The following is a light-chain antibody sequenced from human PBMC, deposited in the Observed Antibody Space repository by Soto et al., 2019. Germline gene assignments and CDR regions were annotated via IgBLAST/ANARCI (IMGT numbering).Light chain of an antibody. J-gene: IGLJ3*02. CDR3: SSYGGSNNFVV. Sequence: QSALTQPPSASGSPGQSVTISCTGTSSDVGGHNFVSWYQHHPGKAPKLMLYDVIKRPSGVPDRFSGSKSGNTASLTVSGLQAEDEADYYCSSYGGSNNFVVFGGGTKRTVL. CDR1: SSDVGGHNF. V-gene: IGLV2-8*01. CDR2: DVI.